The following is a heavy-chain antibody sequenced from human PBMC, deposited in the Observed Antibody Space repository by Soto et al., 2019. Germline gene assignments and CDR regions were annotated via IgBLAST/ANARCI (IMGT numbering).Heavy chain of an antibody. CDR3: AALDPVGGSFDY. D-gene: IGHD2-15*01. CDR1: GGSISSYY. Sequence: PSETRSLTCTISGGSISSYYWSWLRQPPGKGLEWIGYFYYTGRINYNASLKSRVTISVDTSKNQFSLKLSSVTAADTAVYYCAALDPVGGSFDYWGQGTLVT. V-gene: IGHV4-59*08. J-gene: IGHJ4*02. CDR2: FYYTGRI.